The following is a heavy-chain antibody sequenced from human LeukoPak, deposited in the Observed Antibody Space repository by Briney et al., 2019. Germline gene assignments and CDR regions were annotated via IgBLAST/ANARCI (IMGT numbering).Heavy chain of an antibody. CDR2: ITGTSSYI. V-gene: IGHV3-21*01. CDR1: GFTFRPYT. J-gene: IGHJ4*02. Sequence: GGSLRLSCAVSGFTFRPYTMNWVRQPPGKGLEWVSSITGTSSYIYYADSVKGRFTISRDDAKNSLSPHMNSLRAEDTAVYYCARDGSYYGGYYFDSWGLGTLVTVSS. D-gene: IGHD1-26*01. CDR3: ARDGSYYGGYYFDS.